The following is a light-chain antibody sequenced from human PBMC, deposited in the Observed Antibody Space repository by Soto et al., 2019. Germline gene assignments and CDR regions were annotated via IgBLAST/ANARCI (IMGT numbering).Light chain of an antibody. CDR1: QSVSSSY. J-gene: IGKJ1*01. CDR2: GTS. CDR3: QQYGSSSWT. Sequence: EIVLTQSPGTLSLSPGERATLSCRASQSVSSSYLAWYQQKPGQAPRLLIYGTSSRATAIPDRFSGSGSGTDFTLTISRLEPEDFAVYYCQQYGSSSWTFGQGIKVEIK. V-gene: IGKV3-20*01.